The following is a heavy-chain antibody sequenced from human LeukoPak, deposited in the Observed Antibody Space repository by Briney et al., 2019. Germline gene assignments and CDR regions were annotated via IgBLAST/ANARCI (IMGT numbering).Heavy chain of an antibody. CDR2: ISWNSDST. CDR3: ARDRRGITGTEWFDP. V-gene: IGHV3-20*04. CDR1: GFTFGDYG. Sequence: GGSLRLSCEGSGFTFGDYGMSWVRQAPGKGPEWVAGISWNSDSTGYPDSVKGRFTISRDNAKNSLYLQMNSLRVEDTVLYYCARDRRGITGTEWFDPWGQGTLVTVSS. D-gene: IGHD1-20*01. J-gene: IGHJ5*02.